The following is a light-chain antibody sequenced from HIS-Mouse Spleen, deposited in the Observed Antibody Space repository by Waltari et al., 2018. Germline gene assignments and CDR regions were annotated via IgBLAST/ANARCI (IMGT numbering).Light chain of an antibody. CDR1: SSDVGSYTL. CDR2: EGS. V-gene: IGLV2-23*01. CDR3: CSYAGSSTFYV. Sequence: QSALTQPASVSGSPGQSIPISCTGTSSDVGSYTLASWYQQHPGKAPKLMIYEGSKRPSGVSNRFSGSKSGNMASLTISGLQAEDEADYYCCSYAGSSTFYVFGTGTKVTVL. J-gene: IGLJ1*01.